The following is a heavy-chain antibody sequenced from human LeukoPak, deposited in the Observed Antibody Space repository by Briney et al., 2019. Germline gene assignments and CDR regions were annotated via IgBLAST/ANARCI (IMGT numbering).Heavy chain of an antibody. CDR3: ARHFLYGGSYFDY. J-gene: IGHJ4*02. V-gene: IGHV4-38-2*01. D-gene: IGHD4-23*01. Sequence: SETLSLTCAVSGYSISSGYYWGWIRQPPGKGLEWIGSIYHSGSTYYNPSLKSRVTISVDTSKNQFSLKLSSVTAADTAVYYCARHFLYGGSYFDYWGQGTLVTVSS. CDR1: GYSISSGYY. CDR2: IYHSGST.